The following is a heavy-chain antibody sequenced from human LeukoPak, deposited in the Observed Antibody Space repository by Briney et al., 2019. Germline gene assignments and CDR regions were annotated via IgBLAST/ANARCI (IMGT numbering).Heavy chain of an antibody. Sequence: QAGGSLRLSCAASGFTFSSYWMSWVRQAPGKGLEWVANIKQDGSEKYYVDSVKGRFTISRDNAKNSLYLQMNSLRAEDTAVYYCARTGTYDSSGPPGAGFDPWGQGTLVTVSS. CDR1: GFTFSSYW. CDR2: IKQDGSEK. CDR3: ARTGTYDSSGPPGAGFDP. D-gene: IGHD3-22*01. J-gene: IGHJ5*02. V-gene: IGHV3-7*01.